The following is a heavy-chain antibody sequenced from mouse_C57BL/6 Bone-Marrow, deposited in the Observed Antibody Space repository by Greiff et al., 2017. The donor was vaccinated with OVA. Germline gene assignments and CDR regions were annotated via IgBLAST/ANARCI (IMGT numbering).Heavy chain of an antibody. CDR3: ARATMSTTEYFDV. CDR1: GYSITSGYY. Sequence: EVKLMESGPGLVKPSQSLSLTCSVTGYSITSGYYWNWIRQFPGNKLEWMGYISYDGSNNYNPSLKNRISITRDTSKNQFFLKLNSVTTEDTATYYCARATMSTTEYFDVWGTGTTVTVSS. J-gene: IGHJ1*03. D-gene: IGHD2-4*01. CDR2: ISYDGSN. V-gene: IGHV3-6*01.